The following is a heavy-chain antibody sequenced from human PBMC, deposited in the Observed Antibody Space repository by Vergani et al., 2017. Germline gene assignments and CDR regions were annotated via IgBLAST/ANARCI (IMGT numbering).Heavy chain of an antibody. V-gene: IGHV4-59*01. Sequence: QVQLQESGPGLVKPSETLSLTCTVSGGSISSYYWSWIRQPPGKGLEWIGYIYYSGSTNYNPSLKSRVTISVDTSKKQFSLKLSSVTAADTAVYYCARGVFGSSWDRRSSAYYYYGMDVWGQGTTVTVSS. D-gene: IGHD6-13*01. CDR3: ARGVFGSSWDRRSSAYYYYGMDV. CDR2: IYYSGST. CDR1: GGSISSYY. J-gene: IGHJ6*02.